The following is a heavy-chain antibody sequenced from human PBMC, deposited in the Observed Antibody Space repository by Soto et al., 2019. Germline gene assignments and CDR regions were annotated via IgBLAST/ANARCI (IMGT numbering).Heavy chain of an antibody. V-gene: IGHV4-31*03. J-gene: IGHJ6*02. CDR1: GGSISSGGYY. Sequence: PSETLSLTCTVSGGSISSGGYYWSWIRQHPGKGLEWIGYIYYSGSTYYNPSLKSRVTISVDTSKNQFSLKLSSVTAADTAVYYCARYLRRQLLSAYEKNYYYGMDVWGQGTTVTVSS. D-gene: IGHD2-2*01. CDR3: ARYLRRQLLSAYEKNYYYGMDV. CDR2: IYYSGST.